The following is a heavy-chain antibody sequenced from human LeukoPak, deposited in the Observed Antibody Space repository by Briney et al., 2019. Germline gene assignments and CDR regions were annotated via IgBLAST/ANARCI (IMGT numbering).Heavy chain of an antibody. CDR1: GFTFTSYA. CDR2: ISGSGDST. CDR3: AKDRNYYGGGSFFDY. J-gene: IGHJ4*02. Sequence: GGSLRLSCAASGFTFTSYAMNWVRQAPGKGLKWVSAISGSGDSTYYADSVKGRFTISRDNSKNTLYLQMNSLRAEDTAVYYCAKDRNYYGGGSFFDYWGQGTLVTASS. D-gene: IGHD3-10*01. V-gene: IGHV3-23*01.